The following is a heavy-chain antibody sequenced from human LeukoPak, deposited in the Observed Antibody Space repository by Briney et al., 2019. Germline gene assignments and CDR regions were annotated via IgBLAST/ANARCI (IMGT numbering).Heavy chain of an antibody. Sequence: PGGSLRLSCAASGFTFSSYSMNWVRQAPGKGLEWVSSISSSSSYIYYADSVKGQFTISRDNAKNSLYLQMNSLRAEDTAVYYCARGGVVVPAAQEDYWGQGTLVTVSS. D-gene: IGHD2-2*01. CDR2: ISSSSSYI. CDR3: ARGGVVVPAAQEDY. CDR1: GFTFSSYS. J-gene: IGHJ4*02. V-gene: IGHV3-21*01.